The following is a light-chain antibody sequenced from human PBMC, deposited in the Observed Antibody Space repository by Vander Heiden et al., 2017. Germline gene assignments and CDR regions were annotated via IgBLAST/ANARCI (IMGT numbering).Light chain of an antibody. CDR3: QQRLT. Sequence: DIVLTQSPATLSLSPGERATLSCRASQSVSSYLAWYQQKPGQAPRLLIYDASNRATGIPARFSGSGSGTDFTLTISSLEPEDFAGYYWQQRLTCGGGTKVEIK. CDR1: QSVSSY. V-gene: IGKV3-11*01. J-gene: IGKJ4*01. CDR2: DAS.